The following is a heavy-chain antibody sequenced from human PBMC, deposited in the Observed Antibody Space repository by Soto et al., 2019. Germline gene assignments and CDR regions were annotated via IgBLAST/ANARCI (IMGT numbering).Heavy chain of an antibody. CDR3: ARAAGVSVLRFLEWLSIHYYFDY. D-gene: IGHD3-3*01. CDR1: GYTFTSYG. Sequence: ASVKVSCKASGYTFTSYGISWVRQAPGQGLEWMGWISAYNGNTNYAQKLQGRVTMTTDTSTSTAYMELRSLRSDDTAVYYCARAAGVSVLRFLEWLSIHYYFDYWGQGTLVTVSS. J-gene: IGHJ4*02. CDR2: ISAYNGNT. V-gene: IGHV1-18*01.